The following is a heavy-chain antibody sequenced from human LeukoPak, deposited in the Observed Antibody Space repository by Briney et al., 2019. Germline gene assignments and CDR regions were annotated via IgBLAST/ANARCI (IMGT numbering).Heavy chain of an antibody. CDR2: SYYRGGT. V-gene: IGHV4-59*11. J-gene: IGHJ4*02. CDR3: ARTNDEWLLLGGFDY. Sequence: NPSETLSLTCTVAGGSISTHYWSWVRQPPGKGLEWIGYSYYRGGTTYSPSLKSRSTISGDPSGNQFFLNLTSVTAADTAVYYCARTNDEWLLLGGFDYWGQGTLVTVSS. CDR1: GGSISTHY. D-gene: IGHD3-22*01.